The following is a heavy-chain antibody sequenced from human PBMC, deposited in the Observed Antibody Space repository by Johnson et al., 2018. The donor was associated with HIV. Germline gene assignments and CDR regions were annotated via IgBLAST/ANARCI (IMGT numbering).Heavy chain of an antibody. CDR1: GFTFSGYG. CDR3: ARPRTGSDAFDI. J-gene: IGHJ3*02. D-gene: IGHD7-27*01. Sequence: QVQLVESGGGVVQPGRSLRLSCAASGFTFSGYGMHWVRLAPGKGLEWVAVISHDGTNKYYADSVKGRFTISRDNTENTLYLQMIRLRVDDTAVYYCARPRTGSDAFDIWGQGTMVTVSS. CDR2: ISHDGTNK. V-gene: IGHV3-30*03.